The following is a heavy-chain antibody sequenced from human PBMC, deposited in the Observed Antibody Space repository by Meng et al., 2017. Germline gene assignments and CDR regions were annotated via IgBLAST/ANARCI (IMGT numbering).Heavy chain of an antibody. Sequence: QELRVAAGGEAENAETAVKASCKASGGTFSSYAISWQRQAPGRGVELRGGIIPIFGTANYAQKFQGRVTITADKSTSTAYMELSSLRSEDTAVYYCHSGWYQAGDDYWGQGTLVTVSS. CDR1: GGTFSSYA. D-gene: IGHD6-19*01. J-gene: IGHJ4*02. V-gene: IGHV1-69*06. CDR2: IIPIFGTA. CDR3: HSGWYQAGDDY.